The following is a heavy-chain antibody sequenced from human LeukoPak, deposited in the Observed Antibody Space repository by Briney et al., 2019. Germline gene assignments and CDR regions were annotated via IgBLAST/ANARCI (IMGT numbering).Heavy chain of an antibody. CDR2: INSDESDT. CDR1: GFTFSNYW. CDR3: ARGWVPSDITLK. J-gene: IGHJ3*01. D-gene: IGHD3-22*01. V-gene: IGHV3-74*01. Sequence: GGSLKLSCAASGFTFSNYWMHWVRQAPGKGLVWVSRINSDESDTNYADSVKGRFTISRDNARNTVYLQMNSLRAEDTAVYYWARGWVPSDITLKWGQGTMVTVSS.